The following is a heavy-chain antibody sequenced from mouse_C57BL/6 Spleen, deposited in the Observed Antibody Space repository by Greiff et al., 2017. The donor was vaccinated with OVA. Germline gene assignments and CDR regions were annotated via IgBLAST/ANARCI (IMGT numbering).Heavy chain of an antibody. CDR1: GYTFTSYW. CDR3: ARKGHYGSMDY. V-gene: IGHV1-50*01. Sequence: VKLQQPGAELVKPGASVKLSCKASGYTFTSYWMQWVKQRPGQGLEWIGEIDPSDSYTNYNQKFKGKATLTVDTSSSTAYMQLSSLTSEDSAVYYCARKGHYGSMDYWGQGTSVTVSS. J-gene: IGHJ4*01. D-gene: IGHD1-1*01. CDR2: IDPSDSYT.